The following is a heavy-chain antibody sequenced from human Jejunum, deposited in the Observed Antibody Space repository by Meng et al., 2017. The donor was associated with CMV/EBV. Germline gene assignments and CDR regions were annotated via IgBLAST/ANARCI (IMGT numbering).Heavy chain of an antibody. CDR1: FTVNSNF. J-gene: IGHJ6*02. D-gene: IGHD3-10*01. CDR3: ATEVAVRNYFSYGMDV. V-gene: IGHV3-66*02. CDR2: SYSAGMT. Sequence: FTVNSNFMTWVRQATGKGLEWVAVSYSAGMTYYADSVKGRFTISRDNSKNTMYLQMNGLRLEDTAMYYCATEVAVRNYFSYGMDVWGQGTAVTVSS.